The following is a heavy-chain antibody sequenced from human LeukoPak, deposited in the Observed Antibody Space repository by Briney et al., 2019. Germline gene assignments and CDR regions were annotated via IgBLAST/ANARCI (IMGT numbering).Heavy chain of an antibody. J-gene: IGHJ6*02. CDR3: AKDPGYCSSTSCSHYYYYGMDV. Sequence: GGSLRLSCAASGFTFSSYGMHWVRQAPGKGLEWVAVISYDGSNKYYADSVKGRFTISRDNSKSTLYLQMNSLRAEDTAVYYCAKDPGYCSSTSCSHYYYYGMDVWGQGTTVTVSS. V-gene: IGHV3-30*18. CDR1: GFTFSSYG. D-gene: IGHD2-2*01. CDR2: ISYDGSNK.